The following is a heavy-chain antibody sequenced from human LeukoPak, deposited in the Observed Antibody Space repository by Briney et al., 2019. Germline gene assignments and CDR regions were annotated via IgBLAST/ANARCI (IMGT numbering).Heavy chain of an antibody. J-gene: IGHJ2*01. V-gene: IGHV3-73*01. CDR2: IRSKADSYTT. D-gene: IGHD6-19*01. CDR3: RAAVAGDYFDL. CDR1: GFTLSGAA. Sequence: AGGPLRLSCAASGFTLSGAAMHWVRQASGKGLEWLGRIRSKADSYTTAYAASVKGRFTVSRDDSKNTAYPQMNSLKTEDTAVYYCRAAVAGDYFDLWGRGTLVTVSS.